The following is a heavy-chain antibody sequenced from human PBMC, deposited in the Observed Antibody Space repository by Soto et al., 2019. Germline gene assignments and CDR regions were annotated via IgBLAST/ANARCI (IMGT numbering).Heavy chain of an antibody. CDR2: ISYDGSNK. D-gene: IGHD3-22*01. J-gene: IGHJ6*02. CDR3: AKDSRSYVDYYDSSGYYSSGMDV. V-gene: IGHV3-30*18. CDR1: GFTFSSYG. Sequence: GGSLRLSCAASGFTFSSYGMHWVRQAPGKGLEWVAVISYDGSNKYYADSVKGRFTISRDNSKNTLYLQMNSLRAEDTAVYYCAKDSRSYVDYYDSSGYYSSGMDVWGQGTTVTVSS.